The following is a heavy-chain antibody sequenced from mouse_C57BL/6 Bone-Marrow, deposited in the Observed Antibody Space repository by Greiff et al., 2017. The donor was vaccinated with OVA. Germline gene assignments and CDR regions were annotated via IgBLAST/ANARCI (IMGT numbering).Heavy chain of an antibody. V-gene: IGHV14-4*01. Sequence: VQLQQSGAELVRPGASVKLSCTASGFNIKDDYMHWVKQRPEQGLEWIGWIDPENGDTEYASKFQGKATITADTSSNTAYLQLSSLTSEDTAVYYCTIYYDYDGDDFDYWGQGTTLTVSS. CDR2: IDPENGDT. D-gene: IGHD2-4*01. J-gene: IGHJ2*01. CDR3: TIYYDYDGDDFDY. CDR1: GFNIKDDY.